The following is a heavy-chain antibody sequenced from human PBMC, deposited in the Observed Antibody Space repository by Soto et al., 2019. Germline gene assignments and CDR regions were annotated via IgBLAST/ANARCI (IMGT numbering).Heavy chain of an antibody. CDR1: GGTFDTYA. V-gene: IGHV1-69*13. J-gene: IGHJ4*02. CDR3: ARDRDFGNYFDSAY. D-gene: IGHD3-22*01. CDR2: IIPMFGTP. Sequence: VASVKVSCKASGGTFDTYAVSWVRQAPGQGLEWMGGIIPMFGTPYYAQRFQGRVTISADESAGTAYMELSSLRSDDTAVYYCARDRDFGNYFDSAYWGQGTLVTVSS.